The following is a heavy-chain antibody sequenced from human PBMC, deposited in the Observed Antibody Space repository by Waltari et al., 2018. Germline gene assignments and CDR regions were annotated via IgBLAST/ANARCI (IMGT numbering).Heavy chain of an antibody. J-gene: IGHJ4*02. CDR3: VRSHCIGDGCFRYFDS. D-gene: IGHD2-21*02. V-gene: IGHV4-34*01. CDR2: IKRGVKT. Sequence: VRLDQWGTELVEPWETLSLTCAVYEGSFSAFFWSWVRQAPGKGLEWIGEIKRGVKTGYKPSSKRRLFRYVDPAKNQFSLMWRSVTAADAAVYYCVRSHCIGDGCFRYFDSWGQGTLVTVSS. CDR1: EGSFSAFF.